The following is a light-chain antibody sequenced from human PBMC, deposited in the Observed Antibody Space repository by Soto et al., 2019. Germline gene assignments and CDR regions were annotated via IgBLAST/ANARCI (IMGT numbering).Light chain of an antibody. Sequence: EIVLTQSPATLSLSPGERATLSCRASQSVNIYLAWYQQKPGQAPRLLIFGTSNRATGIPDRFSGSGSGTDFTLTISRLQPDDSAVYYCQQYDSSPLTFGQGTKVDIK. CDR2: GTS. CDR3: QQYDSSPLT. J-gene: IGKJ1*01. CDR1: QSVNIY. V-gene: IGKV3-20*01.